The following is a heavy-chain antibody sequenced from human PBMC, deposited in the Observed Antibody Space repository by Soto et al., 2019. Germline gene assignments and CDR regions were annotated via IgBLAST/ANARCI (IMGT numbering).Heavy chain of an antibody. CDR2: IIPIFGTA. Sequence: SVKVSCKASGGTFSSYAISWVRRAPGQGLEWMGGIIPIFGTANYAQKFQGRVTITADESTSTAYMELSSLRSEDTAVYYCARPRRGLYYYYGMDVWGQGXTVTVYS. D-gene: IGHD3-16*01. J-gene: IGHJ6*02. CDR1: GGTFSSYA. V-gene: IGHV1-69*13. CDR3: ARPRRGLYYYYGMDV.